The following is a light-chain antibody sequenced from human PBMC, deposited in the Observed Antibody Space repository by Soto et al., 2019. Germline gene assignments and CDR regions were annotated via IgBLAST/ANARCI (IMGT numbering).Light chain of an antibody. CDR1: QSVSSN. J-gene: IGKJ1*01. CDR3: QQYKSYWT. CDR2: GAS. Sequence: EIVMTQSPATLSVSPGERVILSCRASQSVSSNLAWYQQKLGQAPRLLIYGASTRATGVPARFSGSGSGTEFTLTISSLQSEDFATYYCQQYKSYWTFGQGTKVEIK. V-gene: IGKV3-15*01.